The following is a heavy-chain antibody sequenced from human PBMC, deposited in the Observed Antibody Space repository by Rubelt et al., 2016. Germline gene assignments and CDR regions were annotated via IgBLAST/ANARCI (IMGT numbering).Heavy chain of an antibody. CDR2: FSAYDGNT. CDR1: GYTFTSYG. V-gene: IGHV1-18*01. CDR3: ARDQLALYAFDI. D-gene: IGHD1-1*01. J-gene: IGHJ3*02. Sequence: QVQLVQSGAEVKKPGASVKVSCKASGYTFTSYGISWVRQAPGPGLEWMGWFSAYDGNTNYAQQLRGRVTRPTDTYTSTAYMGLRSLRSDDTAVYFCARDQLALYAFDIWGQGTMVTVSS.